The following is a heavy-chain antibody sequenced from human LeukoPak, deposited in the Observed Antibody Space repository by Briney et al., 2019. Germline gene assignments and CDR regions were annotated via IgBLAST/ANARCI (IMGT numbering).Heavy chain of an antibody. CDR2: IRYDGSNK. V-gene: IGHV3-30*02. Sequence: PGGSLRLSCAASGFTFSSYGMHWVRQAPGKGLEWVAFIRYDGSNKYYADSVKGRFTISRDNSKNTLYLQMNSLRAEDTAVYYCAAEFGLLNRLFDYWGRGTLVTVSS. CDR3: AAEFGLLNRLFDY. D-gene: IGHD3-10*01. CDR1: GFTFSSYG. J-gene: IGHJ4*02.